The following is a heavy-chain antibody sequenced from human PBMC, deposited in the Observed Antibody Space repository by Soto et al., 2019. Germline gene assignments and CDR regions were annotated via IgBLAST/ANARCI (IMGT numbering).Heavy chain of an antibody. Sequence: GGSLRLSCAASGFTFSSYAMSWVRQAPGKGLEWVSAISGSGGSTYYADSVKGLFTISGDNSKNTLYLKMNSLRAEDTVVYYCAKGLAFGRVIANDAFDIWGQGTMVTVSS. D-gene: IGHD3-16*02. CDR3: AKGLAFGRVIANDAFDI. CDR2: ISGSGGST. CDR1: GFTFSSYA. J-gene: IGHJ3*02. V-gene: IGHV3-23*01.